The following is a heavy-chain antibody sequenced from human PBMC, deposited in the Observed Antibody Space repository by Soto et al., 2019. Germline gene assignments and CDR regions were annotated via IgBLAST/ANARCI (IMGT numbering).Heavy chain of an antibody. CDR3: AKLGMTTITLDY. Sequence: EAQLLESGGGLVQPGGSLRLSCAASGFSFDTYAMSWVRQAPGKGLEWVSSISGSGGNTYYADSVKGRFTISRDNSKNILYLQMTSLRAEDTALYYCAKLGMTTITLDYWGKGTQVTVSS. D-gene: IGHD5-12*01. V-gene: IGHV3-23*01. J-gene: IGHJ4*02. CDR2: ISGSGGNT. CDR1: GFSFDTYA.